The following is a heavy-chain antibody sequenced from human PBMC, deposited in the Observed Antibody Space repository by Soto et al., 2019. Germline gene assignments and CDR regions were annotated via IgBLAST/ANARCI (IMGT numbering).Heavy chain of an antibody. CDR3: ARLFSNFWHYFES. J-gene: IGHJ4*02. CDR1: GGSIRSGGYS. V-gene: IGHV4-30-2*01. CDR2: IYHSGST. D-gene: IGHD1-7*01. Sequence: QLQLQESGSGLVKPSQTLSLTCAVSGGSIRSGGYSWSWIRQPPGKGLEWIGNIYHSGSTYYSPSLRSRVTISVGRSKNQFSLKLSSVTAADTAVYYCARLFSNFWHYFESWGQGTLVTVSS.